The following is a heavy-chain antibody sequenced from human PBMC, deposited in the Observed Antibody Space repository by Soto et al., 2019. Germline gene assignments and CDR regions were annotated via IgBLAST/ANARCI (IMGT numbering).Heavy chain of an antibody. V-gene: IGHV2-5*01. CDR3: AHSRSVYYYGSGGIDY. CDR2: IYWNDDK. J-gene: IGHJ4*02. Sequence: SGPTLVNPTQTLTLTCTFSGFSLSTSGVGVGWIRQPPGKALEWLALIYWNDDKRYSPSLKSRLTITKDTSKNQVVLTMTNMDPVDTATYYCAHSRSVYYYGSGGIDYWGQGTLVTVSS. D-gene: IGHD3-10*01. CDR1: GFSLSTSGVG.